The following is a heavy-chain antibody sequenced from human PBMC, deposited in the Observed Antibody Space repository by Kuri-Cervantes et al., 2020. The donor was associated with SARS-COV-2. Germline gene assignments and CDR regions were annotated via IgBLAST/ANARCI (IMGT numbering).Heavy chain of an antibody. CDR1: GFTFSSYS. V-gene: IGHV3-48*01. D-gene: IGHD1-1*01. CDR3: ARGPVWKGIWWYFDL. J-gene: IGHJ2*01. CDR2: ISSSSSTI. Sequence: GGSLRLSCAASGFTFSSYSMNWVRQAPGKGLEWVSYISSSSSTIYYADSVKGRFTISRDNAKNSLYLQMNSLRAEDTAVYYCARGPVWKGIWWYFDLWGRGTLVTVSS.